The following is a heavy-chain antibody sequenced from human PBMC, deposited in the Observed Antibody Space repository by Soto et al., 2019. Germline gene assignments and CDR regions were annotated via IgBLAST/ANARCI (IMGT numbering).Heavy chain of an antibody. CDR1: GVTFSRYA. D-gene: IGHD2-2*01. CDR3: ARDGKVPAATHYYYYGMDV. CDR2: ITPIFGTA. V-gene: IGHV1-69*13. Sequence: ASVKVSCKASGVTFSRYAISWVRQAPGQGLEWMGGITPIFGTANYAQKFQGRVTITADESTSTAYMELSSLRSEDTAVYYCARDGKVPAATHYYYYGMDVWGQGTTVTVSS. J-gene: IGHJ6*02.